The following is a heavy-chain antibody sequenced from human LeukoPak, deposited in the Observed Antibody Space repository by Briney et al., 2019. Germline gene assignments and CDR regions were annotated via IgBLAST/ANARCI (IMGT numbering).Heavy chain of an antibody. V-gene: IGHV4-39*01. CDR3: ASRLWFGELSFDY. D-gene: IGHD3-10*01. J-gene: IGHJ4*02. CDR2: IYYSGST. Sequence: SETLSLTCTVYGGSISSSSYYWGWIRQPPGKGLEWIGSIYYSGSTYYNPSLKSRVTISVDTSKNQFSLKLSSVTAADTAVYYCASRLWFGELSFDYWGQGTLVTVSS. CDR1: GGSISSSSYY.